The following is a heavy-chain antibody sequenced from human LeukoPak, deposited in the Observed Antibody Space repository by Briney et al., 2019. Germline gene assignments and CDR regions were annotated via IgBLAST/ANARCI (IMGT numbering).Heavy chain of an antibody. CDR1: GFTFSSYW. Sequence: GGSLRLSCAASGFTFSSYWMHWVRQAPGKGLVWVSRINSDGSSTSYADSVKGRFTISRDNAKNTLYLKMNSLRAEDTAVYYCARGSKGIVVVVAATQGYAFDIWGQGTMVTVSS. CDR3: ARGSKGIVVVVAATQGYAFDI. V-gene: IGHV3-74*01. CDR2: INSDGSST. J-gene: IGHJ3*02. D-gene: IGHD2-15*01.